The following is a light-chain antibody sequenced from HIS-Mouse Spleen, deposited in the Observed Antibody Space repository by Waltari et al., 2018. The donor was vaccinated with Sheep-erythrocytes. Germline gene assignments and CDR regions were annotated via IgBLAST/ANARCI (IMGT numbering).Light chain of an antibody. CDR2: GAS. Sequence: EIVMTQSPVTQSESAGERATLPCRASQSVRSNLAWYQQKPGQAPRLLIYGASTRATGIPARFSGSGSGTEFTLTISSMQSEDFAVYYCQQYNNWPWTFGQGTKVEIK. CDR3: QQYNNWPWT. V-gene: IGKV3-15*01. J-gene: IGKJ1*01. CDR1: QSVRSN.